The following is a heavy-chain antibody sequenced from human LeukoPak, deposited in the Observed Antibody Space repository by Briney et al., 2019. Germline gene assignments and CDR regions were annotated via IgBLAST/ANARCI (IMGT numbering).Heavy chain of an antibody. Sequence: PGGSLRLSCAASGFSFSSYEMNWVRQAPGKGLEWVSYIRSSGITTYYADSVKGRFTISRDNAKDSLYLQMNSLRAEDTAVYYCVRVGNSLNYFDCWGQGTLVTVYS. J-gene: IGHJ4*02. CDR2: IRSSGITT. D-gene: IGHD3-16*01. CDR1: GFSFSSYE. V-gene: IGHV3-48*03. CDR3: VRVGNSLNYFDC.